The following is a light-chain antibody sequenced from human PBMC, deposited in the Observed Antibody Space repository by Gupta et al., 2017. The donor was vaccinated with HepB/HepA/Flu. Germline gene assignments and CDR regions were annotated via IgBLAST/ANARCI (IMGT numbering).Light chain of an antibody. CDR3: QSADSSGTDGDVV. Sequence: SYELTQPPSVSVSPGQTARITCSGDALPKQYAYWYQQKPGQAPVLVIYKDSERPSGIPERFSGSSSGTTVTLTISGVQAEDEADYYCQSADSSGTDGDVVFGGGTKLTVL. V-gene: IGLV3-25*03. J-gene: IGLJ2*01. CDR1: ALPKQY. CDR2: KDS.